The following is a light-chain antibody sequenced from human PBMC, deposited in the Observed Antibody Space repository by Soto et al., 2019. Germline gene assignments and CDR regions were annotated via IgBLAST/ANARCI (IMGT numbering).Light chain of an antibody. J-gene: IGLJ2*01. CDR3: AAWDASLNGVV. V-gene: IGLV1-36*01. Sequence: QSVLTQPPSVSEAPRQRVTISCSGSSSNIGNNAVNWYQQLPGKAPKLLIYYDDLLPSGVSDRFSGSKSGTSASLAISGLQSEDAADYYCAAWDASLNGVVFGGGTKLTVL. CDR2: YDD. CDR1: SSNIGNNA.